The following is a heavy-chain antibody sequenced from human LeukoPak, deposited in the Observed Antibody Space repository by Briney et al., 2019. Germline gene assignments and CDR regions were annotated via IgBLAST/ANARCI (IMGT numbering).Heavy chain of an antibody. V-gene: IGHV1-18*01. CDR1: GYTFTSYG. Sequence: ASVKASCKASGYTFTSYGISWVRQAPGQGLEWMGWISAYNGNTNYAQKLQGRVTMTTDTSTSTAYMELRSLRSDDTAVYYCARDPEYCSSTSCYYYYGMDVWGQGTTVTVSS. D-gene: IGHD2-2*01. J-gene: IGHJ6*02. CDR3: ARDPEYCSSTSCYYYYGMDV. CDR2: ISAYNGNT.